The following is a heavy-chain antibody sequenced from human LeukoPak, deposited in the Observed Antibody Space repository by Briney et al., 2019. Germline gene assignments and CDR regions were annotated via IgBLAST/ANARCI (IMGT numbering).Heavy chain of an antibody. CDR2: ITASGTAM. V-gene: IGHV3-48*01. CDR3: ARGMSSGRYAVDI. D-gene: IGHD6-19*01. Sequence: GSLRLSCAASGFTFSSYSMNWVRQAPGKGLEWVSHITASGTAMFYADSVKGRFTISRDNAKNSLYLQMNSLRAEDTAVYYCARGMSSGRYAVDIWGQGTMVTVSS. J-gene: IGHJ3*02. CDR1: GFTFSSYS.